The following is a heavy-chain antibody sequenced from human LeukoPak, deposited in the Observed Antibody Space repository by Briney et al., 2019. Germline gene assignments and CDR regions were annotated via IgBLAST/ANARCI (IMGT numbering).Heavy chain of an antibody. J-gene: IGHJ4*02. D-gene: IGHD3-3*01. CDR3: ARLRTDTIFGVVSHLPDF. CDR1: GGSISTNSYY. Sequence: PSETLSLTCTVSGGSISTNSYYWGWIRQPPGKGLEWIGTISYSGNTYYNPSLKSRVSISVDTSKNQFSLKLSSVTAADTAVYYCARLRTDTIFGVVSHLPDFWGQGTLVTVSS. V-gene: IGHV4-39*01. CDR2: ISYSGNT.